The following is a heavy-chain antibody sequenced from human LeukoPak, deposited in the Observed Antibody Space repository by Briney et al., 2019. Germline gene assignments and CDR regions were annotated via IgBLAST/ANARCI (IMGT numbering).Heavy chain of an antibody. D-gene: IGHD3-16*02. CDR1: GGSFSGYY. V-gene: IGHV4-34*01. J-gene: IGHJ4*02. CDR3: ARGGMITFGGVIVDDYFVY. CDR2: INHSGST. Sequence: SETLSLTCAVYGGSFSGYYWSWIRQPPGKGLEWIGEINHSGSTNYNPSLKSRVTISVDTSKNQFSLKLSSVTAADTAVYYCARGGMITFGGVIVDDYFVYWGQGTLVTVSS.